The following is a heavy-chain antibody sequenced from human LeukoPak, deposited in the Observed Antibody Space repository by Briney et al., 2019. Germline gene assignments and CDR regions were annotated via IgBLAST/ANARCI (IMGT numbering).Heavy chain of an antibody. V-gene: IGHV3-15*01. CDR1: GFTFSNAW. CDR3: TTLRITMIVVVITDDAFDI. Sequence: PGGSLRLSCAASGFTFSNAWMSWVRQAPGKGLEWVGRIKSKTGGGTSDYAAPVKGRFTISRDDSKNTLYLQMNSMKTEDTAVYYCTTLRITMIVVVITDDAFDIWGQGTMVTVSS. D-gene: IGHD3-22*01. J-gene: IGHJ3*02. CDR2: IKSKTGGGTS.